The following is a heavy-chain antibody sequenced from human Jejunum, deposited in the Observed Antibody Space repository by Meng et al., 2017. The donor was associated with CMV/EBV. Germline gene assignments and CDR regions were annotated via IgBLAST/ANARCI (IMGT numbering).Heavy chain of an antibody. J-gene: IGHJ4*02. CDR3: AHRVIWRGGEGDFDC. Sequence: GFSLRTTGVGVGWFRHPQGKALEWLALIYWNDDNRYSPSLENRLTITKDTSKNQVVLTMTNMDPVDTATYYCAHRVIWRGGEGDFDCWGQGTLVTVSS. CDR2: IYWNDDN. V-gene: IGHV2-5*01. CDR1: GFSLRTTGVG. D-gene: IGHD3-10*01.